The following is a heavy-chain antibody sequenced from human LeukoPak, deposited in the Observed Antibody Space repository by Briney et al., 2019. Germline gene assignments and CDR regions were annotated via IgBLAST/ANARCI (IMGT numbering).Heavy chain of an antibody. Sequence: NSSETLSLTCTVSGGSISSGSYYWSWIRQPAGKGLEWIGRIYTSGSTNYNPSLKSRVTISVDTSKNQFSLKLSSVTAADTAVYYCARINQLLYDAFDIWGQGTMVTVSS. J-gene: IGHJ3*02. V-gene: IGHV4-61*02. D-gene: IGHD2-2*02. CDR2: IYTSGST. CDR3: ARINQLLYDAFDI. CDR1: GGSISSGSYY.